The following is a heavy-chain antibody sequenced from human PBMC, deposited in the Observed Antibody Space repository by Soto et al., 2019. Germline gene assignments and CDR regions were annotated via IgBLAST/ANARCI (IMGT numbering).Heavy chain of an antibody. CDR1: GYTFTSYG. J-gene: IGHJ6*02. V-gene: IGHV1-18*01. CDR2: ISAYNGNT. Sequence: ASVKVSCKASGYTFTSYGISWVRQAPGQGLEWMGWISAYNGNTNYAQKLQGRVTMTTDTSTSTAYMELRSLRSDDTAVYYCARDSGGYDFWSGYYPPSYYYGMDVWGQGTTVTVSS. D-gene: IGHD3-3*01. CDR3: ARDSGGYDFWSGYYPPSYYYGMDV.